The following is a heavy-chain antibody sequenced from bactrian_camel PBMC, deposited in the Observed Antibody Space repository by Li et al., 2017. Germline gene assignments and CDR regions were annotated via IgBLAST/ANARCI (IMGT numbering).Heavy chain of an antibody. CDR3: TTGYGRYGLHGLSDGP. Sequence: QVQLVESGGGLVQPGESLRLSCAASGFTFSNYGMSWVRHAPGKGLEWVSSIYSDGSNGYIADSVKGRFTMSRDNAKNTVYLQMNNLQTEDTAMYYCTTGYGRYGLHGLSDGPRGQGTQVTVSS. CDR1: GFTFSNYG. J-gene: IGHJ4*01. V-gene: IGHV3S7*01. D-gene: IGHD3*01. CDR2: IYSDGSNG.